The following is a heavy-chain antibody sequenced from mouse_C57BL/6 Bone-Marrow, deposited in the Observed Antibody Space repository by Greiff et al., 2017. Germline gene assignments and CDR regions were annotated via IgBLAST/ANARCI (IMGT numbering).Heavy chain of an antibody. CDR2: IWRGGST. CDR1: GFSLTSYG. D-gene: IGHD1-1*01. CDR3: AKAVLRAYCAMDY. V-gene: IGHV2-5*01. J-gene: IGHJ4*01. Sequence: VHLVESGPGLVQPSQSLSITCTVSGFSLTSYGVHWVRQSPGKGLEWLGVIWRGGSTDYNAAFMSRLSITKVNSKSQVFFKMNSLQAADTAIYYYAKAVLRAYCAMDYWGQGTTVTVSS.